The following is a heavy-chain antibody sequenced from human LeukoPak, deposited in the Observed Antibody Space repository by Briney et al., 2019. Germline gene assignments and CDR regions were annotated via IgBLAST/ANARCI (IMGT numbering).Heavy chain of an antibody. V-gene: IGHV4-59*01. CDR1: GGSISSYY. CDR2: IYYSGST. J-gene: IGHJ5*02. Sequence: SETLSLTCTASGGSISSYYCSWIRQPPGKGLEWIGYIYYSGSTNYNPSLKSRVTISVDTSKNQFSLKLSSVTAADTAVYYCARDLSALGVLGFDPWGQGTLVTVSS. D-gene: IGHD3-16*01. CDR3: ARDLSALGVLGFDP.